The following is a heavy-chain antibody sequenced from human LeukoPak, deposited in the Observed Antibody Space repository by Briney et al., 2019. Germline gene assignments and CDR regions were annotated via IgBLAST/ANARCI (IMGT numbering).Heavy chain of an antibody. CDR3: ARDGLVWFGELLY. Sequence: SETLSLTCTVSGGSISSYYWSWIRQPPGKGLEWIGYIYYSGSTNYNPSLKSRVTISVDTSKNQFSLKLSSVTAADTAVYYCARDGLVWFGELLYGGQGTLVTVSS. V-gene: IGHV4-59*12. CDR1: GGSISSYY. J-gene: IGHJ4*02. CDR2: IYYSGST. D-gene: IGHD3-10*01.